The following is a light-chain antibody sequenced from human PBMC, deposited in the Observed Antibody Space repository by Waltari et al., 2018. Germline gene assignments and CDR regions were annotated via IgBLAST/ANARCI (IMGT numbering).Light chain of an antibody. V-gene: IGKV4-1*01. CDR3: QQYYNSPFT. CDR2: WAS. CDR1: QSVLYSSNNNNY. Sequence: IVMTQSPDSLAVSLGERATINCKSSQSVLYSSNNNNYLGWYQQKPGKPPKLLIYWASTRESGVPDRFSGSGSGTDFTRTISSLQAEDVAVYYCQQYYNSPFTFGPGSKVDIK. J-gene: IGKJ3*01.